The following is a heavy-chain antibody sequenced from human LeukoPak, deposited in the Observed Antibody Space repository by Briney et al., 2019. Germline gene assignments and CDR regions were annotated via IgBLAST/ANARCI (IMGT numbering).Heavy chain of an antibody. CDR2: IIPIFGTA. Sequence: GASVKVSCKASGGTFSSYAISWVRQAPGQGLEWMGGIIPIFGTANYVQKFQGRVTITADESTSTAYMELSSLRSEDTAVYYCATAMVRGVIITPLFDYWGQGTLVTVSS. V-gene: IGHV1-69*13. J-gene: IGHJ4*02. CDR1: GGTFSSYA. CDR3: ATAMVRGVIITPLFDY. D-gene: IGHD3-10*01.